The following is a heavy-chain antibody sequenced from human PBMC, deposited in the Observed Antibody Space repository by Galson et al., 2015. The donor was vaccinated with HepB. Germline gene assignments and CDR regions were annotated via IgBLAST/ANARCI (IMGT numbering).Heavy chain of an antibody. CDR3: AKDTRLRRSSLSIDY. Sequence: SLRLSCAASGFTFDDYAMHWVRQAPGKGLEWVSLISWDGGSTYYADSVKGRFTISRDNSKNSLYLQMNSLRAEDTALYYCAKDTRLRRSSLSIDYWGQGTLVTVSS. V-gene: IGHV3-43D*03. CDR1: GFTFDDYA. D-gene: IGHD1-26*01. J-gene: IGHJ4*02. CDR2: ISWDGGST.